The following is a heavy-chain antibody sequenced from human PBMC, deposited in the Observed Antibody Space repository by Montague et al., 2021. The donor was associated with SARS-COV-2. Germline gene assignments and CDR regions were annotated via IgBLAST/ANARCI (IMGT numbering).Heavy chain of an antibody. Sequence: SETLSLTCTVSGASVASGNFYWSWIRQPPGKGLEWIGYMYYTGHTNYXPSLESRVTMPVDPSKNQFSLTLTSVTAADTAAYYCARSRANVPSRPGFDYWGQGALVTVSS. D-gene: IGHD6-6*01. CDR2: MYYTGHT. CDR1: GASVASGNFY. J-gene: IGHJ4*02. CDR3: ARSRANVPSRPGFDY. V-gene: IGHV4-61*01.